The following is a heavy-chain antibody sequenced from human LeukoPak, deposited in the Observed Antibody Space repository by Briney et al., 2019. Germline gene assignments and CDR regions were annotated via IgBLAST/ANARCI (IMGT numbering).Heavy chain of an antibody. V-gene: IGHV4-38-2*01. J-gene: IGHJ4*02. D-gene: IGHD5-24*01. CDR2: IYHSGST. CDR3: ARRGDGYSFEY. CDR1: GYSISSDYY. Sequence: SETLSLTCAVSGYSISSDYYWGWIRQPPGKGLELIGNIYHSGSTYYNPSLKSRVTISVDTSKNQFSLKLSSVTAADTAVYYCARRGDGYSFEYWGQGTLVTVSS.